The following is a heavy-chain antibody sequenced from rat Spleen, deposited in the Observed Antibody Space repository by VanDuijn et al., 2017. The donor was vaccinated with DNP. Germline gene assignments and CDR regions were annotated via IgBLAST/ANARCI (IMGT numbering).Heavy chain of an antibody. CDR3: ATHGTFVY. J-gene: IGHJ3*01. CDR2: INPDGAST. Sequence: EVQLVETGGGLVQPGRSLKLSCVASGFTFNTYWMFWVRQAPGKGLEWVASINPDGASTYYLDSVKGRFTISRDNARNTLYLQMDSLRSEDTATYYCATHGTFVYWGQGTLVTVSS. V-gene: IGHV5-58*01. D-gene: IGHD1-7*01. CDR1: GFTFNTYW.